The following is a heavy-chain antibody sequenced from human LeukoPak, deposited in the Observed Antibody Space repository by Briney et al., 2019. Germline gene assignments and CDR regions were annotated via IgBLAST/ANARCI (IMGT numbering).Heavy chain of an antibody. J-gene: IGHJ4*02. Sequence: ASVKVSCKASGDTFKSYGIMWVRQAPGQGLEWMGWISGYNTNAKYAQKVKGRVTMTSDTATGTAYMELRSLRSDDTAVYYCARSAVLPGDYWGQGTLVTVSS. CDR3: ARSAVLPGDY. CDR2: ISGYNTNA. CDR1: GDTFKSYG. V-gene: IGHV1-18*01.